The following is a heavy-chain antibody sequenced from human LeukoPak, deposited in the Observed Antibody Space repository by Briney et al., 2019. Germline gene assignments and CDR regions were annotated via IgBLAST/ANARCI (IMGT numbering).Heavy chain of an antibody. D-gene: IGHD4-17*01. CDR1: GGSISSISYY. CDR3: ASEDYGDYSGY. V-gene: IGHV4-39*07. J-gene: IGHJ4*02. CDR2: FFYSGST. Sequence: SETLSLTCTVSGGSISSISYYWGWIRQPPGKGLEWIGSFFYSGSTYYNPSLKSRVTISVDTSKNEFSLKLSSVTAADTAVYYCASEDYGDYSGYWGQGTLVTVSS.